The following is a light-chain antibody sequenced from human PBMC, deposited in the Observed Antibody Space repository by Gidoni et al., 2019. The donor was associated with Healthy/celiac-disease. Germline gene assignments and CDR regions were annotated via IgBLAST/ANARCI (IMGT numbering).Light chain of an antibody. V-gene: IGKV3-11*01. CDR1: QSVSRY. J-gene: IGKJ4*01. CDR3: QQRSNWPLT. Sequence: IVFTQSPPTLSLSPGERATLSCRASQSVSRYLAWYQQKPGQAPRLLIYDASNRATGIPARFSGSGSGTDFTLTISSLEPEDFAVYYCQQRSNWPLTFGGGTKVEIK. CDR2: DAS.